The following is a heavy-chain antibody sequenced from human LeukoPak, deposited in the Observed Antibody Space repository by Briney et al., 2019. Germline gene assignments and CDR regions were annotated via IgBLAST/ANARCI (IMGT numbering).Heavy chain of an antibody. CDR2: INPNSGGT. V-gene: IGHV1-2*02. CDR3: ARAPVVPAAIRGVYCYMDV. CDR1: GYTFTGSY. Sequence: ASVKVSCKASGYTFTGSYMHWVRQAPGQGLEWMGWINPNSGGTNYAQKFQGRVTMTRDTSISTAYMELSRLRSEDTAVYYCARAPVVPAAIRGVYCYMDVWGKGTTVTVSS. J-gene: IGHJ6*03. D-gene: IGHD2-2*02.